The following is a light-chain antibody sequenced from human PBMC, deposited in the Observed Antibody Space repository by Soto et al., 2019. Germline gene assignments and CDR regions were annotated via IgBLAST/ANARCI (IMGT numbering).Light chain of an antibody. Sequence: QSVLTQPASVSGSPGQSITISCTGTSSDVGNYNYVSWYQQHSGKAPKLMIYEVSNRPSGVSNRVSGSKSGNTASLTISGLQAEDEADYYCSSYTSSTTYVFGTGTKLTVL. CDR2: EVS. J-gene: IGLJ1*01. V-gene: IGLV2-14*01. CDR3: SSYTSSTTYV. CDR1: SSDVGNYNY.